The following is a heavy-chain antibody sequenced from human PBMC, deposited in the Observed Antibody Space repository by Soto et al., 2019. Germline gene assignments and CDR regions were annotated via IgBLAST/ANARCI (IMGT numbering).Heavy chain of an antibody. CDR3: AHSRPEAAASTGFYYYGMDV. J-gene: IGHJ6*02. CDR2: IYWDDDK. D-gene: IGHD6-13*01. CDR1: GVSLSTSGVG. Sequence: QITLKESGPTLVKPTQTLTLTCTFSGVSLSTSGVGVGWFRQPPAKALEWLALIYWDDDKRYSPSLKSRLTITKDTSKNQLVLTMTTMDPVDTATYYCAHSRPEAAASTGFYYYGMDVWGQGTTLTASS. V-gene: IGHV2-5*02.